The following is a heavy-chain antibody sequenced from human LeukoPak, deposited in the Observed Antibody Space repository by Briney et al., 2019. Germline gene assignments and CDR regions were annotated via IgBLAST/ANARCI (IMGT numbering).Heavy chain of an antibody. J-gene: IGHJ6*02. CDR3: AKRYCKSATCRSDMDA. D-gene: IGHD2-15*01. CDR1: GFTFSSYG. Sequence: GSLRLSCAASGFTFSSYGMHWVRQAPGKGLEWVAVISYDGSNKYYADSVKGRFTISRDNPRNTLYLQMDRLRPEDTAVYYCAKRYCKSATCRSDMDAWGQGTTVTVS. V-gene: IGHV3-30*18. CDR2: ISYDGSNK.